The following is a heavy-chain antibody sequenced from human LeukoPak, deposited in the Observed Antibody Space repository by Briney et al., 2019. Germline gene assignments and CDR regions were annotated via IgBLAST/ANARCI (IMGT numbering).Heavy chain of an antibody. J-gene: IGHJ4*02. Sequence: PSQTLSLTCTVSGGSISSGGYYWSWIRQHPGKGLEWIGYIYYSGSTYYNPSLKSRVTISVDTSKNQFSLKLSSVTAADTAVYYCAREWDDGSGYLSVDYWGQGTLVTVSS. CDR2: IYYSGST. V-gene: IGHV4-31*03. CDR3: AREWDDGSGYLSVDY. CDR1: GGSISSGGYY. D-gene: IGHD3-22*01.